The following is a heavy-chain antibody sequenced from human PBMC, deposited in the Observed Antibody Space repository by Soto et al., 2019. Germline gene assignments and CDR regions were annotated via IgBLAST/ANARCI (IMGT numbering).Heavy chain of an antibody. CDR2: IWYDGSEK. CDR3: VRHLRTRAGDS. CDR1: GFAFHGYA. D-gene: IGHD3-10*01. Sequence: QVQLVESGGTVVQVGGSLRLSCAASGFAFHGYAMHWVRQAPGTGLDWVAVIWYDGSEKYYADSVEGRFTISRDNSKNTLYLQMNSLRVEDTAVYYCVRHLRTRAGDSWGQGTLVAVAS. J-gene: IGHJ4*02. V-gene: IGHV3-33*01.